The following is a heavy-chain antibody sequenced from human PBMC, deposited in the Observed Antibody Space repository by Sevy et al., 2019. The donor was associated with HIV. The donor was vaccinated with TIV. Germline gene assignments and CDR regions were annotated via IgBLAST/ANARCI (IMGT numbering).Heavy chain of an antibody. J-gene: IGHJ4*02. CDR3: ARGGYYYDNAAYYALDS. Sequence: GGSLRLSCAASGFPFSSNAMSWVRQAPGKGLEWVSAISGSGYSTYYADSVKGRFTISRDNSKNTLYLQMNNVRVEDTAVYYCARGGYYYDNAAYYALDSWGQGTLVTVSS. CDR2: ISGSGYST. V-gene: IGHV3-23*01. CDR1: GFPFSSNA. D-gene: IGHD3-22*01.